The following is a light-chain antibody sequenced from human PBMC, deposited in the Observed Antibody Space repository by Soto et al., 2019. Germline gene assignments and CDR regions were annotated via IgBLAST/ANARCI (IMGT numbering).Light chain of an antibody. V-gene: IGLV2-23*01. CDR1: SSDVGSYNL. CDR3: CSYAGSSSHVV. J-gene: IGLJ2*01. CDR2: EGS. Sequence: QSALTQPASVSGSPGQSITISCIGTSSDVGSYNLVSWYQHHPGKAPRLMIYEGSKRPSGVSNRFSGSKSGNTASLTISGLQAEEEADYYCCSYAGSSSHVVFGGGTKLTVL.